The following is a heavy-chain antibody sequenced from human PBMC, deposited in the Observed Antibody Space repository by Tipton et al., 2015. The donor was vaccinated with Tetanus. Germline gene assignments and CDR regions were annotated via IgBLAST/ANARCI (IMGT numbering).Heavy chain of an antibody. CDR1: GFTFRSYA. D-gene: IGHD2-21*02. J-gene: IGHJ6*02. CDR3: AKDTGVTPHYGMDV. Sequence: SLRLSCAASGFTFRSYAMTWVRQAPGKGLEWVSVISGNGFSTHHADSVKGRFTISRDSSQNTVYLQMNSLRAEDTALYYCAKDTGVTPHYGMDVWGQGTTVTVSS. CDR2: ISGNGFST. V-gene: IGHV3-23*01.